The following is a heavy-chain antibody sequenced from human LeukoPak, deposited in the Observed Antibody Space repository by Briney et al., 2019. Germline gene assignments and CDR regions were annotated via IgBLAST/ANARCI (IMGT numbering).Heavy chain of an antibody. V-gene: IGHV4-39*01. Sequence: SGTLSLSCAVSGGSLSRSSYYWGCIRQPPGKGLEWIVSIYYSGRTYYNPTLKSRVTISVDTSKNPFSLNLSSVTAADTAVYYCERPYGAGSYFDYWGQGTLVTVSS. D-gene: IGHD3-10*01. J-gene: IGHJ4*02. CDR1: GGSLSRSSYY. CDR3: ERPYGAGSYFDY. CDR2: IYYSGRT.